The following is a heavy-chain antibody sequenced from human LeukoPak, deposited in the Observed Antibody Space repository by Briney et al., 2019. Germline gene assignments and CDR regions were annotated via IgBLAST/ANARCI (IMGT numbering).Heavy chain of an antibody. D-gene: IGHD1-14*01. CDR2: ISSSSSYI. J-gene: IGHJ3*02. CDR1: GFTFSSYS. CDR3: ARDNRNAFDI. V-gene: IGHV3-21*01. Sequence: PGGSLRLSCAASGFTFSSYSMNWVRQAPGKGLEWVSSISSSSSYIYYADSVKGRFTISRDNAKNSLYLQMNSLGAEDTAVYYCARDNRNAFDIWGQGTMVTVSS.